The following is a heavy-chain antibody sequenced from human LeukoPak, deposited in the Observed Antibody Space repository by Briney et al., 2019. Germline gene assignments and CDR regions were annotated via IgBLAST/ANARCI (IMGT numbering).Heavy chain of an antibody. CDR2: ISGSGGST. Sequence: GGSLRLSCAASGFTFSSYGMSWVRQAPGKGLEWVSAISGSGGSTYYADSVKGRFTISRDNSKNTLFLQMNSLRAEDTAVYYCAKNRDDGFIDYWGQGTLVTVSS. CDR3: AKNRDDGFIDY. CDR1: GFTFSSYG. J-gene: IGHJ4*02. V-gene: IGHV3-23*01. D-gene: IGHD1-1*01.